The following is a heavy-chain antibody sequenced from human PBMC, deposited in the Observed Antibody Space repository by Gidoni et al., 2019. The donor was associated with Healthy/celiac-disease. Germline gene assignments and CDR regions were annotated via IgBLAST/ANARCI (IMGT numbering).Heavy chain of an antibody. V-gene: IGHV3-49*04. CDR3: TRVGSSSSWLDY. CDR1: GFTFGDYA. D-gene: IGHD6-6*01. Sequence: VQLVESGGGLVQPGRSLRLSCTASGFTFGDYAMSWVRQAPGKGLEWVGCIRSKAYGGTTEYAASVKGRFTISRDDSKSIAYLQMNSLKTEDTAVYYCTRVGSSSSWLDYWGQGTLVTVSS. CDR2: IRSKAYGGTT. J-gene: IGHJ4*02.